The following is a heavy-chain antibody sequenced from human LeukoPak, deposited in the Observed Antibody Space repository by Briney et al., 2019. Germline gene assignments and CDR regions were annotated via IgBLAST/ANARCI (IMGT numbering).Heavy chain of an antibody. CDR2: IGGDGGST. CDR3: VKEPHYYDRSGYF. CDR1: GFTFDDYA. J-gene: IGHJ4*02. V-gene: IGHV3-43*02. D-gene: IGHD3-22*01. Sequence: GGSLRLSCAASGFTFDDYAMHWVRQAPGKGLEWVSLIGGDGGSTSYADSEKGRFTISRDNSKNSLFLQMKSLRTDDTALYYCVKEPHYYDRSGYFWGQGTLVTVSS.